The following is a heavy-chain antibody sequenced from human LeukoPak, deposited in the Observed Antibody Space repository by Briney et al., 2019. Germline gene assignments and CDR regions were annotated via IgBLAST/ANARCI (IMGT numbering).Heavy chain of an antibody. J-gene: IGHJ5*02. CDR1: GGSISSSSYY. Sequence: SETLSFTCTVSGGSISSSSYYWGWIRQPPGKGLEWIGSIYYSGSTYYNPSLKSRVTISVDTSKNQFSLKPSSVTGADTAVYYCARANQADSSWYDNGFDPWGQGTLVTVSS. CDR2: IYYSGST. V-gene: IGHV4-39*07. CDR3: ARANQADSSWYDNGFDP. D-gene: IGHD6-13*01.